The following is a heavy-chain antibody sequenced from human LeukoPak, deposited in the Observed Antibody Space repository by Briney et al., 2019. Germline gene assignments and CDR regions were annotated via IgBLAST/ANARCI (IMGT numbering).Heavy chain of an antibody. J-gene: IGHJ5*02. CDR1: GGSFSGYY. Sequence: SETLSLTRAVYGGSFSGYYWSWIRQPPGKGLEWIGEINHSGSTNYNPSLKSRVTISVDTSKNQFSLKLSSVTAADTAVYYCARVGVRGVTGGRWFDPGAREPRSPSPQ. D-gene: IGHD3-10*01. CDR3: ARVGVRGVTGGRWFDP. CDR2: INHSGST. V-gene: IGHV4-34*01.